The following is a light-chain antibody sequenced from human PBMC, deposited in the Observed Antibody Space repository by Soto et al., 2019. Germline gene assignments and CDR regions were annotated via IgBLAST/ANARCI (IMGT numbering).Light chain of an antibody. CDR1: QSVSSH. CDR2: DTS. J-gene: IGKJ2*01. Sequence: ETVLTQSPATLSLSPGERATPSCWASQSVSSHLAWYQQKPGQAPRLLIYDTSNRATGVPARFSGSGSGTDFTLTIISLEPEDFAVYYCQQRNNWPPLYTFGQGTKLEIK. V-gene: IGKV3-11*01. CDR3: QQRNNWPPLYT.